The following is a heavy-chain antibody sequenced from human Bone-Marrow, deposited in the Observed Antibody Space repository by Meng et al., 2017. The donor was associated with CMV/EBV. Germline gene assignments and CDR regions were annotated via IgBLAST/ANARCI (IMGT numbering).Heavy chain of an antibody. D-gene: IGHD6-6*01. CDR3: TTDPIAARPDDYYGMDV. CDR2: IKSKTDGGTT. V-gene: IGHV3-15*01. CDR1: GFTFSNAW. J-gene: IGHJ6*02. Sequence: GESLKISCVASGFTFSNAWMSWVCQAPGKGLEWVGRIKSKTDGGTTDYAAPVKGRFTISRDHSKNTLYLQMNSLKTEDTAVYYCTTDPIAARPDDYYGMDVWGRGTTVNVSS.